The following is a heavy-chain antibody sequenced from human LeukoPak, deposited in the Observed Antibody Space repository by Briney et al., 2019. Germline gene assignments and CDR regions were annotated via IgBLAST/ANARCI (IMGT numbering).Heavy chain of an antibody. CDR1: GYTFTNYD. CDR3: ATLRGTAFDI. V-gene: IGHV1-8*01. CDR2: MKPNSGNT. J-gene: IGHJ3*02. Sequence: ASVKVSCKAPGYTFTNYDINWVRQATGQGLEWMGYMKPNSGNTGYAQKFQGRVTMTRDTSISTAYMELSSLRSEDTAVYYCATLRGTAFDIWGQGTMVTVSS. D-gene: IGHD5-12*01.